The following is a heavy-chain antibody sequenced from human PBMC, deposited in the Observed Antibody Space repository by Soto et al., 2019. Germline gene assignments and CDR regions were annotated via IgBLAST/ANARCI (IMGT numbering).Heavy chain of an antibody. CDR2: VYHTGST. Sequence: PSETLSLTCTVSGGSISGDYYWNWIRQAPGKGLEWIGYVYHTGSTYHNPSLKSRGSISVDTSNNQFSLKLSSVTAADTAVYFCAREPDDITGNRIDSWGQGSPVTVSS. CDR1: GGSISGDYY. D-gene: IGHD3-22*01. CDR3: AREPDDITGNRIDS. J-gene: IGHJ5*01. V-gene: IGHV4-30-4*01.